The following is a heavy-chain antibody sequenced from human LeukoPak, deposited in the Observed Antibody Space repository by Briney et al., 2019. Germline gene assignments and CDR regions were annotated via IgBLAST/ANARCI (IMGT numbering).Heavy chain of an antibody. D-gene: IGHD5-18*01. J-gene: IGHJ6*03. CDR3: ARLDTALVSYYYYYFMDV. V-gene: IGHV3-53*01. Sequence: GGSLRLSCAASGFTFSDYYMSWIRQAPGKGLEWVSLIYSGGSTYYADSVKGRFTISRDNSKNTLYLQMNSLRAEDTAVYYCARLDTALVSYYYYYFMDVWGKGTTVTVSS. CDR1: GFTFSDYY. CDR2: IYSGGST.